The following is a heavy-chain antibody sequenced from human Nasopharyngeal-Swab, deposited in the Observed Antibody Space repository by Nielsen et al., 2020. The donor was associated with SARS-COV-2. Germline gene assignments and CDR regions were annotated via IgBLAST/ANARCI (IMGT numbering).Heavy chain of an antibody. V-gene: IGHV3-23*01. CDR2: ISGSGGST. D-gene: IGHD2-2*03. CDR3: AMAMDFALDY. CDR1: GGSISSGDYY. J-gene: IGHJ4*02. Sequence: ETLSLTCTVSGGSISSGDYYWSWVRQAPGKGLEWVSAISGSGGSTYYADSVKGRFTISRDNSKNTLYLQMNSLRAEDTAVYYCAMAMDFALDYWGQGTLVTVSS.